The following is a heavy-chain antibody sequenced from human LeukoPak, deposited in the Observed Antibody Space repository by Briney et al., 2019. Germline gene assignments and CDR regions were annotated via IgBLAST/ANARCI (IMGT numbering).Heavy chain of an antibody. D-gene: IGHD3-9*01. CDR1: GFTFSSYW. J-gene: IGHJ1*01. CDR2: ISGSGDNT. V-gene: IGHV3-23*01. CDR3: AKGPYDILTRRAAKYFQH. Sequence: GGSLRLSCAASGFTFSSYWMSWVRQAPGKGLEWVSGISGSGDNTYYANSVKGRFTISRDNSKNTLYLQMNSLRAEDTAVYYCAKGPYDILTRRAAKYFQHWGQGTLVTVSS.